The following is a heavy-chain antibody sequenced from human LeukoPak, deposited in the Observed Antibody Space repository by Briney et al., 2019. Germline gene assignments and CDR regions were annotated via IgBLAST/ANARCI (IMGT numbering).Heavy chain of an antibody. CDR1: GGSISSSSYY. V-gene: IGHV4-39*01. CDR3: ARVEMATTPDY. J-gene: IGHJ4*02. D-gene: IGHD5-12*01. Sequence: SETLSLTCTVSGGSISSSSYYWGWIRQPPGKGLEWIGSIYYSGSTYYNPSLKSRVTISVDTSKNQFSLKLSSVTAADTAVYYCARVEMATTPDYWGQGTLVTVSS. CDR2: IYYSGST.